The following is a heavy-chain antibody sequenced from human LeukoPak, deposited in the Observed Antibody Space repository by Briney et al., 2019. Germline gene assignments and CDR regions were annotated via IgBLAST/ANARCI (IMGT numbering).Heavy chain of an antibody. CDR1: GFTFSNYS. D-gene: IGHD2-2*01. V-gene: IGHV3-21*04. CDR3: ARDRHAAMVSYYFYIGV. J-gene: IGHJ6*03. Sequence: GGSLRLSCAGSGFTFSNYSINWVRQAPGKGLEWVSSISRSSHYIYYADSVRGRFTISRDNARNSLYLQMNSLRDEDRAVYYCARDRHAAMVSYYFYIGVWGTLTTVT. CDR2: ISRSSHYI.